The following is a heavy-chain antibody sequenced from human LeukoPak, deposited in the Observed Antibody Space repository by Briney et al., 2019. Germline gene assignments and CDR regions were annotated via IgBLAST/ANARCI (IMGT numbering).Heavy chain of an antibody. CDR1: GFTFSSYE. J-gene: IGHJ6*02. CDR2: ISSSGSTI. CDR3: ARGVGRGQYYDFWSGPIRSYYYYYGMDV. V-gene: IGHV3-48*03. Sequence: GGSLRLSCAASGFTFSSYEMNWVRQAPGKGLEWVSYISSSGSTIYYADSVKGRFTISRDNAKNSLYLQMNSLRAEDTAVYYCARGVGRGQYYDFWSGPIRSYYYYYGMDVWGQGTTVTVSS. D-gene: IGHD3-3*01.